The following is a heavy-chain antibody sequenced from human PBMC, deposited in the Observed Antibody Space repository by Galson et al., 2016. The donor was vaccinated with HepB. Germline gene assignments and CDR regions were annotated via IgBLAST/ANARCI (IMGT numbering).Heavy chain of an antibody. CDR2: ISYDGRNK. D-gene: IGHD2-2*01. J-gene: IGHJ4*02. CDR3: ARARSSSTTYLDY. V-gene: IGHV3-30*04. Sequence: HWVRQAPGKGLEWVAVISYDGRNKYYADSVKGRFTISRDNSKNTLYLQMNSLRPEDTALYYCARARSSSTTYLDYWGRGTLVTVSS.